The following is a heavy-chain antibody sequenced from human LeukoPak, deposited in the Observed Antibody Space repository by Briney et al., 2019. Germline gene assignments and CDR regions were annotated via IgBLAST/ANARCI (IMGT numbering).Heavy chain of an antibody. Sequence: ASVKVSCTASGYTFTSYDINWVRQATGQGLEWMGWMNPNSGNTGYAQKFQGRVTMTRNTSISTAYMELSSLRSEDTAVYYCARAGIQLWPYYFDYWGQGTLVTVSS. CDR1: GYTFTSYD. CDR2: MNPNSGNT. V-gene: IGHV1-8*01. D-gene: IGHD5-18*01. J-gene: IGHJ4*02. CDR3: ARAGIQLWPYYFDY.